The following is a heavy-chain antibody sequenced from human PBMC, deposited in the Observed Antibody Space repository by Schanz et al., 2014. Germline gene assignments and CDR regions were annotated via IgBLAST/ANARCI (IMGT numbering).Heavy chain of an antibody. D-gene: IGHD3-3*01. V-gene: IGHV3-NL1*01. CDR2: IASGGSHT. Sequence: QVHLVESGGGVFQPGRSLRLSCAASGFTFSSYGMHWVRQAPGKGLEWVSTIASGGSHTFYADSVTGRFTISGDNSKNTLFLQMNSLRVEDTAIYYCAKIWKAHHLTGRPGWSDGMDVWGQGTTV. CDR1: GFTFSSYG. CDR3: AKIWKAHHLTGRPGWSDGMDV. J-gene: IGHJ6*02.